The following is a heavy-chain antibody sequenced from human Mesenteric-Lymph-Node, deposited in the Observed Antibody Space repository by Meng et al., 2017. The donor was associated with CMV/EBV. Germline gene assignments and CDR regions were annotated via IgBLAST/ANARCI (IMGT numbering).Heavy chain of an antibody. CDR3: ARGSGYNYGPIDY. CDR2: ISSSDNT. Sequence: GGSLRLSCAASGFTFSSYSMNWVRQAPGKGLEWVSYISSSDNTNYADSVKGRFTISRDNSKNTLYLQMSSLRAEDTAVYYCARGSGYNYGPIDYWGQGTLVTVSS. CDR1: GFTFSSYS. D-gene: IGHD5-18*01. J-gene: IGHJ4*02. V-gene: IGHV3-48*01.